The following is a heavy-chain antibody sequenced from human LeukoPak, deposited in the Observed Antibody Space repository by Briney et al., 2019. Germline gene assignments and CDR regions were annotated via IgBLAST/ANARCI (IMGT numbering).Heavy chain of an antibody. V-gene: IGHV3-53*01. CDR2: IYSGGST. CDR3: ARDPGMDV. J-gene: IGHJ6*02. CDR1: GFTFSGYS. Sequence: GGSLRLSCAASGFTFSGYSMNWVRQAPGKGLEWVSVIYSGGSTYYADSVKGRFTISRDNSKNTLYLQMNSLRAEDTAVYYCARDPGMDVWGQGTTVTVSS.